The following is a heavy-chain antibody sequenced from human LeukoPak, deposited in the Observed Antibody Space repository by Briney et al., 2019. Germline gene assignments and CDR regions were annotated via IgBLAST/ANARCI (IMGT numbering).Heavy chain of an antibody. V-gene: IGHV3-7*03. CDR1: GLTVSNHW. J-gene: IGHJ5*02. D-gene: IGHD5-18*01. CDR3: ASLDTAKQPLANH. CDR2: IREERGQE. Sequence: GGSLRLSCVASGLTVSNHWMSWVRQAPGKGLEWVANIREERGQEYYVDSVKGRFTISKSSAKNSLYLQMNTLRVEDTAMYYCASLDTAKQPLANHWGQGTLVTVSS.